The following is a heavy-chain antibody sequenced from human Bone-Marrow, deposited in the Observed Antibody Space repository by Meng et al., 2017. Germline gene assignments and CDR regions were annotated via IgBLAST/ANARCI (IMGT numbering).Heavy chain of an antibody. D-gene: IGHD6-13*01. CDR1: GFTFSSYA. J-gene: IGHJ4*02. Sequence: GGSLRLSCAASGFTFSSYAMHWVRQAPGKGLEWVAVISYDGSNKYYADSVKGRFTISRDNSKNTLYLQMNSRRAEDTAVYYCARGYSSSWNNLGEYWGQGTLVTVSS. CDR3: ARGYSSSWNNLGEY. CDR2: ISYDGSNK. V-gene: IGHV3-30*01.